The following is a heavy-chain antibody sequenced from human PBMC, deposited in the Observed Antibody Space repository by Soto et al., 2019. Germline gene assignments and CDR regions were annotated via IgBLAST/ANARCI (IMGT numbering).Heavy chain of an antibody. Sequence: EVQLVESGGGLVQPGRSLRLSCAASGFTFDDYAMHWVRQAPGKGLEWVSGISWNSGSIGYADSVKGRFTISRDNAKNSLYLQMNSLRAEDTALYYCAKAPSPYCSSTICSAFLDYWGQGTLVTVSS. CDR2: ISWNSGSI. CDR1: GFTFDDYA. J-gene: IGHJ4*02. CDR3: AKAPSPYCSSTICSAFLDY. V-gene: IGHV3-9*01. D-gene: IGHD2-2*01.